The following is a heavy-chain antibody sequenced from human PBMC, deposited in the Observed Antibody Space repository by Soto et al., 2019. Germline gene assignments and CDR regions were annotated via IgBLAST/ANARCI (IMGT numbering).Heavy chain of an antibody. CDR1: GYTFTDCY. D-gene: IGHD6-13*01. J-gene: IGHJ4*02. CDR2: INPKGGGT. V-gene: IGHV1-2*02. CDR3: VRDGLVSSARYYFDY. Sequence: GASVKVSCKASGYTFTDCYIHWVRQAPGQGLEWMGWINPKGGGTNIAQRFKGRVNMTRDMSISTVYMEMNRLKSDDTAVYYCVRDGLVSSARYYFDYWGQGTLVTVSS.